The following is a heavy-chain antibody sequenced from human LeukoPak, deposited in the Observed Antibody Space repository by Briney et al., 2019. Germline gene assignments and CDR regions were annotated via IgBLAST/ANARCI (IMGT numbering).Heavy chain of an antibody. Sequence: GESLKISCKGSGYSFTSYWIGWVRQMPGKGLEWMGIVYPGDSDTRYSPSFQGQVTISAGKSISTAYLQWSSLKASDTAMYYCARGGRVAAHSFDPWGQGTLVTVSS. CDR2: VYPGDSDT. CDR3: ARGGRVAAHSFDP. D-gene: IGHD6-13*01. V-gene: IGHV5-51*01. J-gene: IGHJ5*02. CDR1: GYSFTSYW.